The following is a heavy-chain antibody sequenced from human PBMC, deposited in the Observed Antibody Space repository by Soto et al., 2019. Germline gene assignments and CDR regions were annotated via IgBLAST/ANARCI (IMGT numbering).Heavy chain of an antibody. CDR1: GGSISRGGYY. D-gene: IGHD6-19*01. V-gene: IGHV4-31*03. Sequence: LSETLSLTCTVSGGSISRGGYYWSWIRQHPGKGLEWIGYIYYSGSTYYNPSLKSRVTISVDTSKNQFSLKLSSVTAADTAVYYCARDRRVGWYDDDYYYGIYFRGQRTTVTVS. CDR2: IYYSGST. J-gene: IGHJ6*01. CDR3: ARDRRVGWYDDDYYYGIYF.